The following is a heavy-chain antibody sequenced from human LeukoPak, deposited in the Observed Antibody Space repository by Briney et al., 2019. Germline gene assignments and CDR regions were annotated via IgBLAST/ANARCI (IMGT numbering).Heavy chain of an antibody. J-gene: IGHJ4*02. Sequence: GSSVKVSCKASGGTFSSYAISWVRQAPGQGLEWMGGIIPIFGTANYAQKFQGRVTITTDESASTAYMELSSLRSEDTAVYYCARTTDYYDSSGYEYFDYWGQGTLVTVSS. CDR2: IIPIFGTA. D-gene: IGHD3-22*01. CDR1: GGTFSSYA. V-gene: IGHV1-69*05. CDR3: ARTTDYYDSSGYEYFDY.